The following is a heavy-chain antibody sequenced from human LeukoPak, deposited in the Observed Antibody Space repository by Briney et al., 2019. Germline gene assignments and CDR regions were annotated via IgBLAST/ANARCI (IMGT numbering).Heavy chain of an antibody. V-gene: IGHV3-30-3*01. CDR1: GFIFSTYR. Sequence: PGGSLRLSCAASGFIFSTYRMHWVRQAPGKGLQWVALISYDGSNKYYADPVKGRFTISRDNSRNTPYLQMNSLKSEDTAVYYCARICSGGSCYFPSIWGQGTMVTVSS. D-gene: IGHD2-15*01. CDR2: ISYDGSNK. CDR3: ARICSGGSCYFPSI. J-gene: IGHJ3*02.